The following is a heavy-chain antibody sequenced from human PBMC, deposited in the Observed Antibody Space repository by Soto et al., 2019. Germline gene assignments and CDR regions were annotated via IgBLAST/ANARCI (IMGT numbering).Heavy chain of an antibody. CDR3: AISVSRYYDSSGYYFDD. J-gene: IGHJ4*02. Sequence: ASVKVSCKASGGTFSSYAISWVRQAPGQGLEWMGGIIPIFGTANYAQKFQGRVTITADESTSTAYMELSSLRSEDTAVYYCAISVSRYYDSSGYYFDDWGQGTLVTVSS. CDR2: IIPIFGTA. D-gene: IGHD3-22*01. V-gene: IGHV1-69*13. CDR1: GGTFSSYA.